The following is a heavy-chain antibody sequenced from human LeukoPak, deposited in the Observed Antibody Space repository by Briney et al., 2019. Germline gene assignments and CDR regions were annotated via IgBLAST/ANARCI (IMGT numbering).Heavy chain of an antibody. J-gene: IGHJ4*02. CDR2: INPNGGGT. CDR3: ARDPYYTNSFDY. D-gene: IGHD1-26*01. CDR1: GYTFTGYY. Sequence: GASVKVSCKASGYTFTGYYIHWLRQAPGQGLEWMGWINPNGGGTKYAQKFQGRVTVTGDTSINTAYLELSRLESDDTAVYFCARDPYYTNSFDYWGQGTLVTVSS. V-gene: IGHV1-2*02.